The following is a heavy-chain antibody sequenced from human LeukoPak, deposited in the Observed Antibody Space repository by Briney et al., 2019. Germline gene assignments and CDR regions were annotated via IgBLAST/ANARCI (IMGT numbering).Heavy chain of an antibody. V-gene: IGHV1-2*02. J-gene: IGHJ4*02. CDR3: ARSYLRYVDWLPNFDY. CDR2: INPNSGGT. CDR1: GYTFTGYY. Sequence: ASVKVSCKASGYTFTGYYMHWVRHAPGQGLEWMGWINPNSGGTNYAQKFQGRVTMTRDTSISTAYMELSRLRSDDTAVYYCARSYLRYVDWLPNFDYWGQGSLVTVSS. D-gene: IGHD3-9*01.